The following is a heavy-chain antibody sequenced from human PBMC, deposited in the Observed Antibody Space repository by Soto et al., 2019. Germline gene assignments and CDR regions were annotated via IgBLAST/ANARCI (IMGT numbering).Heavy chain of an antibody. J-gene: IGHJ4*02. CDR3: ARRLGVVVPAASQTSGAYYFDY. CDR1: GYTFTSYD. Sequence: ASVKVSCKASGYTFTSYDINWVRQATGQGLEWMGWMNPNSGNTGYAQKFQGRVTMTRNTSISTAYMELSSLRSEDTAVYYCARRLGVVVPAASQTSGAYYFDYWGQGTLVTVSS. D-gene: IGHD2-2*01. V-gene: IGHV1-8*01. CDR2: MNPNSGNT.